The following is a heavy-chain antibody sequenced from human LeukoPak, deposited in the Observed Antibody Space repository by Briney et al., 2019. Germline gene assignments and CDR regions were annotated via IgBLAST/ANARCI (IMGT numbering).Heavy chain of an antibody. CDR3: ARHRSGYAFDY. V-gene: IGHV4-38-2*01. CDR1: GYSISSGYY. D-gene: IGHD3-22*01. CDR2: IYHSGST. Sequence: KPSETLSLTCAVSGYSISSGYYWGWIRQPPGKGLEWIGSIYHSGSTYYNPSLKSRVTISVDTSKNQFSLKLSSVTAADTAVYYCARHRSGYAFDYWGQGTLVTVSS. J-gene: IGHJ4*02.